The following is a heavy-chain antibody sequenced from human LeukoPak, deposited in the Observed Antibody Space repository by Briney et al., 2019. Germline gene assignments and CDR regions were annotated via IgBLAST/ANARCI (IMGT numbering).Heavy chain of an antibody. CDR3: AKASNCGGDCHFDY. CDR2: ISGDGGST. CDR1: GFSFDVYA. J-gene: IGHJ4*02. V-gene: IGHV3-43*02. Sequence: PGGSLRLSCAASGFSFDVYAMHWVRQAPGKGLEWVSLISGDGGSTYYADSVKGRFTISRDNSKNSLYLQMNSLRTEDTALYYCAKASNCGGDCHFDYWGRGTLVTVSS. D-gene: IGHD2-21*02.